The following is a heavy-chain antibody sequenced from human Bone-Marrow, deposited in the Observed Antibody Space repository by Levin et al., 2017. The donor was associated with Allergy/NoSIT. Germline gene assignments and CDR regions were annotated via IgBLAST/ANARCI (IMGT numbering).Heavy chain of an antibody. CDR2: ISSSISTI. Sequence: SCSASGFTFSSYSMNWVRQAPGKGLEWISYISSSISTIYYGDPVKGRFTISRDNAKNSLYLQMNSLRAEDTAIYYCARDPRGYYNGMDVWGQGTTVTVSS. CDR1: GFTFSSYS. J-gene: IGHJ6*02. CDR3: ARDPRGYYNGMDV. V-gene: IGHV3-48*01.